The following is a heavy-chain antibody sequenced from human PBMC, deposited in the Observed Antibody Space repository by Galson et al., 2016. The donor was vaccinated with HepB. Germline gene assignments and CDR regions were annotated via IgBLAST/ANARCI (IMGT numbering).Heavy chain of an antibody. CDR3: ARGDIVRAIFDY. CDR1: GFTFSSYS. Sequence: SLRLSCAASGFTFSSYSMNWVRQAPGKGLEWVSSISSSSSYIYYADSVKGRFTISRDNAKNPLYLQMNSLRAEDTAVYYCARGDIVRAIFDYWGQGTLVTVSS. J-gene: IGHJ4*02. D-gene: IGHD1-26*01. CDR2: ISSSSSYI. V-gene: IGHV3-21*01.